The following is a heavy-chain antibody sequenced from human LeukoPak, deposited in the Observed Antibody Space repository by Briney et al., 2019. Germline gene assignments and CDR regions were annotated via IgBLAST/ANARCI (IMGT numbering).Heavy chain of an antibody. V-gene: IGHV3-7*01. J-gene: IGHJ3*02. D-gene: IGHD2-15*01. CDR1: GFTFGSYS. Sequence: GGSLRLSCAASGFTFGSYSMTWVRQAPGKGLEWVANIKQDGKGKYYVDSVKGRFTISRDNARNSLYLQMNSLRAEDTAVYYCAREGYCSGDTCYQDDAFDIWGQGTMVTVSS. CDR3: AREGYCSGDTCYQDDAFDI. CDR2: IKQDGKGK.